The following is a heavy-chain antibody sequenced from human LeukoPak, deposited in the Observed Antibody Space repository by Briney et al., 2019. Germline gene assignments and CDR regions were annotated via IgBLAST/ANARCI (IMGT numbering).Heavy chain of an antibody. Sequence: SGTLSLTCTVSGGSISSSSYYWGWIRQPPGKGLEWIGSIYYSGSTYYNPSLKSRVTISVDTSKNQFSLKLSSVTAADTAVYYCARPDAGGVAAFDAFDIWGQGTMVTVSS. CDR3: ARPDAGGVAAFDAFDI. J-gene: IGHJ3*02. V-gene: IGHV4-39*01. CDR1: GGSISSSSYY. CDR2: IYYSGST. D-gene: IGHD3-16*01.